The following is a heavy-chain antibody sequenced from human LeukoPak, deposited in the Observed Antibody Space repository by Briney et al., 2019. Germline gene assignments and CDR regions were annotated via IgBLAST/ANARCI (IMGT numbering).Heavy chain of an antibody. CDR2: IYYTGNT. CDR1: GGSISNYY. Sequence: SETLSLTCTVSGGSISNYYWNWIRQPPGKGLEWIGYIYYTGNTNYNPSLKSRVTISVDTSKNQFSLKLSSVTAADTAVYYCARDSGSYGSGSPDNYYYYYYMDVWGKGTTVTVSS. CDR3: ARDSGSYGSGSPDNYYYYYYMDV. J-gene: IGHJ6*03. D-gene: IGHD3-10*01. V-gene: IGHV4-59*01.